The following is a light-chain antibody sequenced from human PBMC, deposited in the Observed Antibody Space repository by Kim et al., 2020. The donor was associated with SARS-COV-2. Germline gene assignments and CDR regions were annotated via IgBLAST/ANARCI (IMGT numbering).Light chain of an antibody. J-gene: IGLJ2*01. CDR2: GNN. Sequence: QSVLTQSPSASGTPGQRVTISCSGSSSNIGSNYVYWYQQFPGTAPKLLISGNNQRSSGVPDRFSGSKSGTSASLAISGLRSEDEADYFCAAWDDSLRRVPFGGGTQLTFL. V-gene: IGLV1-47*02. CDR3: AAWDDSLRRVP. CDR1: SSNIGSNY.